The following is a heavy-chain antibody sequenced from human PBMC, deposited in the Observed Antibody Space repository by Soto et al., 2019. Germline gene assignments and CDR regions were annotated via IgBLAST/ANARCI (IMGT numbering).Heavy chain of an antibody. CDR3: ATDEGSYTYV. CDR1: HYTFTTHT. CDR2: IGPNSCNT. V-gene: IGHV1-18*04. J-gene: IGHJ6*04. Sequence: SVKVSCKASHYTFTTHTITLVRQAPGQSHRWVGWIGPNSCNTTFAQKFQGKLSLTIYTSKSTAYMELRSLRSDDTAGYYGATDEGSYTYVWGNGAQVTVAS. D-gene: IGHD3-16*02.